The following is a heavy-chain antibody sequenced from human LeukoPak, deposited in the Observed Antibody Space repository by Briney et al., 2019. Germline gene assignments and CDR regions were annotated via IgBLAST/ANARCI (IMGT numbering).Heavy chain of an antibody. D-gene: IGHD4-17*01. J-gene: IGHJ5*02. CDR3: ARSKTTVTTRGIFDP. Sequence: SETLSLTCTVSGGSISSSSYYWGWIRQPPGKGLEWIGCIYYSGSTYYNPSLKSRVTISVDTSKNQFSLKLSSVTAADTAVYYCARSKTTVTTRGIFDPWGQGTLVTVSS. V-gene: IGHV4-39*01. CDR2: IYYSGST. CDR1: GGSISSSSYY.